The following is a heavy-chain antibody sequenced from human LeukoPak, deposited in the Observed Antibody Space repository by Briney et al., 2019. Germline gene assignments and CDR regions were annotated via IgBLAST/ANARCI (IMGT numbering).Heavy chain of an antibody. CDR3: ASGLTTTFDASEI. J-gene: IGHJ3*02. D-gene: IGHD1-14*01. V-gene: IGHV4-59*01. CDR2: IYYSGST. CDR1: GGSISSYY. Sequence: SETLSLTCTVSGGSISSYYWSWIRQPPGKGLEWIGYIYYSGSTNYNPSLKSRVTISVDTSKNQFSLKLSSVTAADTAVYYCASGLTTTFDASEIWGQGTLVTVSS.